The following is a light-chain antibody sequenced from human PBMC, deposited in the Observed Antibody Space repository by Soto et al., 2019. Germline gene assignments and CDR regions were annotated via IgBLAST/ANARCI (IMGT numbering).Light chain of an antibody. CDR2: DVT. J-gene: IGLJ1*01. Sequence: QSVLTQPASVSGSPGQSITIAFTGTSSDVGGYNSVSWYRQDPGKAPKLMIYDVTNRPPGVSNRFSGSKSGNTASLTISGLQAEDEADYYCSSFTSSITYVFGTGTKVTVL. CDR1: SSDVGGYNS. V-gene: IGLV2-14*01. CDR3: SSFTSSITYV.